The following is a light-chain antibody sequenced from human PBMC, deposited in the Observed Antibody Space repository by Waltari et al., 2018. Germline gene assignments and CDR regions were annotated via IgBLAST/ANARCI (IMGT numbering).Light chain of an antibody. V-gene: IGLV1-44*01. CDR1: SSNIGRNT. J-gene: IGLJ2*01. CDR2: ATA. Sequence: QSVLTQPPSASGTPGQRVTISCSGGSSNIGRNTVNWYQQLPRTAPNLLICATAQRPPGVPDRFSGSKSGSSAFLAIRGLQSAEEASYYCASWDDSLDGVIFGGGTKLTVL. CDR3: ASWDDSLDGVI.